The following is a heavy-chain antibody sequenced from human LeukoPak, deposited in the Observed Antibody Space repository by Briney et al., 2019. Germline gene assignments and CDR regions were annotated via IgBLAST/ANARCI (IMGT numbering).Heavy chain of an antibody. J-gene: IGHJ3*02. CDR2: IKPNSGGT. Sequence: ASVKVSCKASGYTITGSYTHWARQAPGQGIDWMGWIKPNSGGTNYAQKSQGRVTMTRDTSISTAYRELSRLRSDDMAVYYCAREGNIAVEDAFDIWGQGTMVTVSS. V-gene: IGHV1-2*02. CDR1: GYTITGSY. CDR3: AREGNIAVEDAFDI. D-gene: IGHD6-19*01.